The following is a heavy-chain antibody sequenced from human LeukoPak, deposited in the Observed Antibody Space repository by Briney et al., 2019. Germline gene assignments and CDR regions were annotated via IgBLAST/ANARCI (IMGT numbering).Heavy chain of an antibody. D-gene: IGHD3-16*02. J-gene: IGHJ4*02. CDR1: GGSFSGYH. CDR2: INHSGST. V-gene: IGHV4-34*01. Sequence: SETLSLTCAVYGGSFSGYHWSWIRQPPGKGLEWIGEINHSGSTNYNPSLKSRVTISVDTSKNQFSLKLSSVTAADTAVYYCARVMITFGGVIAPGHLDYWGQGTLVTVSS. CDR3: ARVMITFGGVIAPGHLDY.